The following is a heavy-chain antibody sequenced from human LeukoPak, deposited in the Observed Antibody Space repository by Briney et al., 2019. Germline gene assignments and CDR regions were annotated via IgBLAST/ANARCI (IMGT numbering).Heavy chain of an antibody. J-gene: IGHJ3*02. Sequence: ASVKVPCKASGYTFTSYGISWVRQAPGQGLEWMGWISAYNGNTNYAQKLQGRVTMTTDTSTSAAYMELRSLRSDDTAVYYCARGIPGSYLNGAFDIWGQGTMVTVSS. D-gene: IGHD1-26*01. CDR2: ISAYNGNT. CDR1: GYTFTSYG. CDR3: ARGIPGSYLNGAFDI. V-gene: IGHV1-18*01.